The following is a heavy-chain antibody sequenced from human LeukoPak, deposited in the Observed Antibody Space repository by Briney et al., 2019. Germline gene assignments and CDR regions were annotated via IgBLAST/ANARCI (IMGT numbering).Heavy chain of an antibody. D-gene: IGHD3-10*01. CDR1: EFSVGSNY. CDR3: TRGSPILRGRPFDY. J-gene: IGHJ4*02. V-gene: IGHV3-53*01. CDR2: IYSGGST. Sequence: GGSLRLSCAASEFSVGSNYMTWVRQAPGKGLEWVSLIYSGGSTHYADSVKGRFTISRDNSKNTLYFQMNSLRAEDTALYYCTRGSPILRGRPFDYWGQGTLVTVSS.